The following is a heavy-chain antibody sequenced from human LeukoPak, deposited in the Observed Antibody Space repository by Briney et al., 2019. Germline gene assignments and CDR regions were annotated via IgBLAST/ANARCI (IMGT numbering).Heavy chain of an antibody. V-gene: IGHV3-30*18. J-gene: IGHJ4*02. CDR1: GFTFSNYG. CDR2: ISYDGSNR. D-gene: IGHD3-22*01. Sequence: GGSLRLSCAASGFTFSNYGVHWVRQAPGKGLEWVAVISYDGSNRNYVDSVKGRFTISRDNSKNTLYLQMNSLGAEDTAVYYCAKGNSGYHYPYFDYWGPGTLVTVSS. CDR3: AKGNSGYHYPYFDY.